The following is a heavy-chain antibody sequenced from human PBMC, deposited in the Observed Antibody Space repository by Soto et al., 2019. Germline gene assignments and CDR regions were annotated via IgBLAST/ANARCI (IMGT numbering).Heavy chain of an antibody. Sequence: GGSLRLSCAASGFTFSSYEMNWVRQAPGKGLEWVSYISSSGRTIYYADSVKGRFTISRDNAKNSLYLQMNSLRAEDTAVYYCARSGYNWNDGARGHFDYWGQGTLVTVSS. CDR1: GFTFSSYE. CDR2: ISSSGRTI. J-gene: IGHJ4*02. CDR3: ARSGYNWNDGARGHFDY. V-gene: IGHV3-48*03. D-gene: IGHD1-20*01.